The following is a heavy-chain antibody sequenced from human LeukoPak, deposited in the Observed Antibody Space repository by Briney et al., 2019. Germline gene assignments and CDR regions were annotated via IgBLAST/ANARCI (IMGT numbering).Heavy chain of an antibody. D-gene: IGHD3-22*01. CDR3: ANALGYYYDSSGYYSDY. Sequence: SETLSLTCAVYGGSFSGYYWSWIRQPPGKGLEWIGEINHSGSTYYNPSLKSRVTISVDTSKNQFSLKLSSVTAADTAVYYCANALGYYYDSSGYYSDYWGQGTLITVSS. CDR1: GGSFSGYY. CDR2: INHSGST. J-gene: IGHJ4*02. V-gene: IGHV4-34*01.